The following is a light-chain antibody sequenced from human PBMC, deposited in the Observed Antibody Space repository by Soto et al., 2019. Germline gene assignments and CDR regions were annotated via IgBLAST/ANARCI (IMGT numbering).Light chain of an antibody. J-gene: IGLJ2*01. Sequence: QSVLTQPPSVSAAPGQKVTISCSGSSSNIGNNYVSWYQRHPGKAPKVIIYEVNNRPAGVSNRFSGSKSGNTASLTISGLQAEDEADYYCSSYCSDNILVVFGGGTKVTVL. CDR3: SSYCSDNILVV. CDR1: SSNIGNNY. CDR2: EVN. V-gene: IGLV2-14*01.